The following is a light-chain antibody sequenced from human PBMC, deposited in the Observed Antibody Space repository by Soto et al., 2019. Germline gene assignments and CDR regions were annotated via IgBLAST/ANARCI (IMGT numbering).Light chain of an antibody. Sequence: EIVLTQSPATLSLSPGEXATLSCRASQSVSSYLAWYQQKPGQAPRLLIYDASNRATGIPARFSGSGSGTDFTLTISSLEPEDFAVYYCQQSSNWLLTFGGGTKVDIK. J-gene: IGKJ4*01. CDR3: QQSSNWLLT. CDR1: QSVSSY. CDR2: DAS. V-gene: IGKV3-11*01.